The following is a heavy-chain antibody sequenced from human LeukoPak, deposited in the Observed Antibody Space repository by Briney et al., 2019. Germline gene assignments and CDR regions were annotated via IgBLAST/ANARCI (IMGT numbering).Heavy chain of an antibody. Sequence: PSETLSLTCTVSGGSIRRYYWSWIRQPPGKGLEGVGYIYYSGSTNYSPSLKSRVTISVDTSKNEFSLKLSSVTAADTAVYYCARSVRGSGSPTEFDYWGQGTLVTVSS. CDR1: GGSIRRYY. J-gene: IGHJ4*02. D-gene: IGHD3-10*01. CDR3: ARSVRGSGSPTEFDY. V-gene: IGHV4-59*08. CDR2: IYYSGST.